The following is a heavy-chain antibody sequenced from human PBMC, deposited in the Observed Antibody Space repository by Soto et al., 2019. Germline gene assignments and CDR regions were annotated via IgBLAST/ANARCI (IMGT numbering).Heavy chain of an antibody. CDR1: DASVWSDSYF. V-gene: IGHV4-61*01. J-gene: IGHJ4*02. CDR2: ISHTGDT. CDR3: ARIVVGVTVDL. D-gene: IGHD1-26*01. Sequence: SETLSLTCTVSDASVWSDSYFWTWIRQPPGKGLEWIAYISHTGDTNYNPSLKSRVTISIDTSRNQFSLTVTSVTAADTAVYFCARIVVGVTVDLWGQGSLVTLSS.